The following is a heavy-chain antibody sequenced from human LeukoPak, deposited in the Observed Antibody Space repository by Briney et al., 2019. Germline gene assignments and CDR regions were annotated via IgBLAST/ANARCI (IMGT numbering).Heavy chain of an antibody. J-gene: IGHJ5*02. CDR3: AREQTPYGSGGNWFDP. CDR1: GGSISSGSYY. V-gene: IGHV4-61*02. Sequence: SQTLSLTCTVSGGSISSGSYYWSWIRQPAGKGLEWIGRIYTSGSTNYNPSLKSRVTISVDTSKNQFSLKLSSVTAADTAVYYCAREQTPYGSGGNWFDPWGQGTLVTVSS. D-gene: IGHD3-10*01. CDR2: IYTSGST.